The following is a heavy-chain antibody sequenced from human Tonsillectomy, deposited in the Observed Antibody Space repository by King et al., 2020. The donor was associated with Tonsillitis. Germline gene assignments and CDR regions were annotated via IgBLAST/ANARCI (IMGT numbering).Heavy chain of an antibody. V-gene: IGHV1-18*04. CDR1: GYTFTSYG. D-gene: IGHD4-23*01. CDR3: AMDGHGGNANWFFDL. J-gene: IGHJ2*01. CDR2: ISAHNGNS. Sequence: QLVQSGAEVKKPGASVKVSCKASGYTFTSYGISWVRQAPGQGLEWMGWISAHNGNSAYPQTPQGRVTVTTDTSTGTSYMELRSLRYDDTAMYYCAMDGHGGNANWFFDLWGRGTLVPVSS.